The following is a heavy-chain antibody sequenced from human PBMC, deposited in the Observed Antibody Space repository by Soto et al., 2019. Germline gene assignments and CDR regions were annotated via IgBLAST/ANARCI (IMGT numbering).Heavy chain of an antibody. D-gene: IGHD2-21*01. V-gene: IGHV3-48*03. CDR2: ISSSGSTI. CDR1: GFTFSSYE. J-gene: IGHJ3*02. CDR3: ARNSLWPAFDI. Sequence: GGSLRLSCAASGFTFSSYEMNWARQAPGKGLEWVSYISSSGSTIYYADSVKGRFTISRDNAKNSLYLQMNSLRAEDTAVYYCARNSLWPAFDIWGQGTMVTVSS.